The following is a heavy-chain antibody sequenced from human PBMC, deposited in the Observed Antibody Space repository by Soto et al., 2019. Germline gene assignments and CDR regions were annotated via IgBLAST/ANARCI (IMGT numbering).Heavy chain of an antibody. CDR3: ARDLWGYCGTACYPLDV. CDR2: LYNAGST. V-gene: IGHV4-4*08. CDR1: GGSISRYY. J-gene: IGHJ6*02. D-gene: IGHD2-21*02. Sequence: QVRLQESGPGLVKPSETLSLTCTVSGGSISRYYWSWIRQPPGKGLEWIGYLYNAGSTIYNPSPKIRVPISVHMSPNQFSLTLTYVTAADPAVYYCARDLWGYCGTACYPLDVWGQGTTVTVSS.